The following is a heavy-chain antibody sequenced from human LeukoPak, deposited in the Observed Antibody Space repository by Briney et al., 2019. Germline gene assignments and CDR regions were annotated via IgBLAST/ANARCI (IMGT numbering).Heavy chain of an antibody. CDR2: ISAYNDNT. V-gene: IGHV1-18*01. CDR3: ALPGYYYGMDV. Sequence: GASVKVSCKASGYTFTSYGISWVRQAPGQGLEWMGWISAYNDNTNYAQKLQGRVTMTTTSTAYMELRSLRSDDTAVYYCALPGYYYGMDVWGQGTTVTVSS. CDR1: GYTFTSYG. J-gene: IGHJ6*02.